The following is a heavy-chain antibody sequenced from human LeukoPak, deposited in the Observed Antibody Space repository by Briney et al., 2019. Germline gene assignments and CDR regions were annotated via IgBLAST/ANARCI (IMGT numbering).Heavy chain of an antibody. J-gene: IGHJ6*04. V-gene: IGHV4-4*02. CDR1: GGSISSSNW. Sequence: SETLSLTCAVSGGSISSSNWWSWLRQPPGKGLEWIGEIYHSGSTNYNPSLKSRFTISVDKSKNQFSLKLSSVSAADTAVYYCARNRAHSSSRPYYYYAIYVWGKGTTVTVS. CDR2: IYHSGST. D-gene: IGHD6-13*01. CDR3: ARNRAHSSSRPYYYYAIYV.